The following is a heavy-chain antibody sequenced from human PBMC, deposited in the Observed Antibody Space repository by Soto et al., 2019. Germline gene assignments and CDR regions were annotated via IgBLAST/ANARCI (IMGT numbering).Heavy chain of an antibody. CDR1: GITFTNAW. CDR2: IKSRVDGGAA. D-gene: IGHD4-4*01. J-gene: IGHJ4*02. V-gene: IGHV3-15*01. CDR3: TTDHSDYEDF. Sequence: EVQLVESGGDLVKPGGCLRLSCAASGITFTNAWMSWVRQAPGKGLEWVGRIKSRVDGGAADYAAPVRGRFTISRDDSTDTLFLQMNNLEAEDTAVYYCTTDHSDYEDFWGQGTLVTVSS.